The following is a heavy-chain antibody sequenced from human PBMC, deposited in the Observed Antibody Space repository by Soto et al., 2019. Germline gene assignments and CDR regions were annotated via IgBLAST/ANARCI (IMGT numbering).Heavy chain of an antibody. CDR1: GFSFSNPRMS. Sequence: QVTLKESGPVLVKPTETLTLTCTFSGFSFSNPRMSVSWIRQPPGKALEWLAHISSSDVKSYSTSLKSRLTILKDTSKSQVVLTMTNVDPMDTATYYCARVLYYGMDVWDQGTTVTVSS. V-gene: IGHV2-26*01. CDR2: ISSSDVK. CDR3: ARVLYYGMDV. J-gene: IGHJ6*02.